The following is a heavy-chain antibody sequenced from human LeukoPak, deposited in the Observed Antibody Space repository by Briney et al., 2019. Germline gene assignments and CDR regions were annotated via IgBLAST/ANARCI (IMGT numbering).Heavy chain of an antibody. CDR1: GGSMSHYY. CDR2: IYYSGST. Sequence: SETLSLTCTVSGGSMSHYYWSWIRQPPGKGLEWIGYIYYSGSTNYNPSLKSRVTISVDTSKNQFSLKLSSVTAADTAAYYCATNPYGDYVGYWGQGTLVTVSS. V-gene: IGHV4-59*01. CDR3: ATNPYGDYVGY. D-gene: IGHD4-17*01. J-gene: IGHJ4*02.